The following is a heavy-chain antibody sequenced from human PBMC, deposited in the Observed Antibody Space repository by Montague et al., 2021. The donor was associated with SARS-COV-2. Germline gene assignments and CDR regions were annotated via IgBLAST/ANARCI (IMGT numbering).Heavy chain of an antibody. J-gene: IGHJ4*02. CDR2: ISCNSGSI. CDR1: VFTFGNYA. Sequence: SLRLSCAASVFTFGNYAMHLVRQAPGKGLEWVSAISCNSGSISYAYSXKGLFTISRDNAKNSLYLQMNSLRAEDTALYYCAKTGGTGLDYYDSSGYYVNWGQGTMVTVSS. CDR3: AKTGGTGLDYYDSSGYYVN. V-gene: IGHV3-9*01. D-gene: IGHD3-22*01.